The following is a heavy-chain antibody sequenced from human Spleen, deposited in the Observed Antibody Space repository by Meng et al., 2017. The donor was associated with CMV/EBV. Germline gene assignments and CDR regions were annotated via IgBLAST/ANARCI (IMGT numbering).Heavy chain of an antibody. D-gene: IGHD6-19*01. CDR2: IYYNGIT. CDR3: ARDNVVAGSFDF. CDR1: GDSVITGSYS. Sequence: SETLSLTCTVSGDSVITGSYSWTCIRQPPGKGLEWIWYIYYNGITNYNASLKSRVTISADTSRKQFSLKLTSVTAADTAIYFCARDNVVAGSFDFWGQGILVTVSS. J-gene: IGHJ4*02. V-gene: IGHV4-61*01.